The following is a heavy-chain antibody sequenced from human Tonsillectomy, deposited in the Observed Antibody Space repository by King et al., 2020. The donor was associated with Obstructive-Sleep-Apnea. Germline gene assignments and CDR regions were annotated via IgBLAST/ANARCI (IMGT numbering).Heavy chain of an antibody. V-gene: IGHV3-30*03. CDR1: GFSFSSYG. D-gene: IGHD1-26*01. Sequence: VQLVESGERVVQPGRSLRLSCAASGFSFSSYGMHWVRQAPGKGLEWVAVMSYDGSNIYYVDSVKGRFTISRDNSKDTLYLQMNSLRAEDTAVYFCTRANSGSFSAIDYWGQGTLVTVSS. CDR2: MSYDGSNI. CDR3: TRANSGSFSAIDY. J-gene: IGHJ4*02.